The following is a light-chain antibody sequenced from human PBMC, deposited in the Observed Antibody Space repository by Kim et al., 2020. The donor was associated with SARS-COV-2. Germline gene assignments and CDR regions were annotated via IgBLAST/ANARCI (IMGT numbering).Light chain of an antibody. CDR2: GKD. V-gene: IGLV3-19*01. Sequence: YDPSGYQQKPGRAPVLVIYGKDNRPSGIPDRFSASRSGDTASLTITGPQAEDEAVYFCHSRDSSGNPWVFGGGTQLTVL. CDR1: YD. J-gene: IGLJ3*02. CDR3: HSRDSSGNPWV.